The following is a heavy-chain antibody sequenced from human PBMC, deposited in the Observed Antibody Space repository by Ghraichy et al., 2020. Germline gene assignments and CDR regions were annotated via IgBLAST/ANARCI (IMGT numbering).Heavy chain of an antibody. V-gene: IGHV4-34*01. J-gene: IGHJ5*02. CDR3: ARVLPRIAARPRNWFDP. Sequence: SETLSLTCAVYGGSFSGYYWSWIRQPPGKGLEWIGEINHSGSTNYNPSLKSRVTISVDTSKNQFSLKLSSVTAADTAVYYCARVLPRIAARPRNWFDPWGQGTLVTVSS. D-gene: IGHD6-6*01. CDR1: GGSFSGYY. CDR2: INHSGST.